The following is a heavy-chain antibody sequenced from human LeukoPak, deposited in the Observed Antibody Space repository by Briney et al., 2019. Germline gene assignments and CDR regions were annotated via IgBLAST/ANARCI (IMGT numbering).Heavy chain of an antibody. D-gene: IGHD6-19*01. CDR1: GYSFTSYW. J-gene: IGHJ3*02. V-gene: IGHV5-51*01. CDR3: ARHLAVAGSDAFDI. Sequence: GESLKISCKGSGYSFTSYWIGWGRQMPGKGLEWMGIIYPGDSDTRYSPSFQGQVTISADKSISPAYLQWSSLKASDTAMYYCARHLAVAGSDAFDIWGQGTMVTVSS. CDR2: IYPGDSDT.